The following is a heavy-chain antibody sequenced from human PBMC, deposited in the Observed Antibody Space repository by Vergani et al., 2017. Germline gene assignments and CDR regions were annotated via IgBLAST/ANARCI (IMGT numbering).Heavy chain of an antibody. Sequence: QLVESGGGWVQPGGSLRLSCVVSGFDFSSHIMNWVRQAPGKGLEWVSFVSTGTKSQSYAESVKGRFTISRDSAKNSLYLQMDSLRAEDTAVYYCAREYSSTSGRAFDFWGQGTKVTVSS. J-gene: IGHJ3*01. CDR3: AREYSSTSGRAFDF. CDR1: GFDFSSHI. CDR2: VSTGTKSQ. V-gene: IGHV3-48*01. D-gene: IGHD2-2*01.